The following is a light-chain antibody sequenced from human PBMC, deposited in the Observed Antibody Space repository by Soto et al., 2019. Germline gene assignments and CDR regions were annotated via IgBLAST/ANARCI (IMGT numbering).Light chain of an antibody. V-gene: IGLV2-14*01. Sequence: QSALTQPASVSGSPGQSITISCTGTSSDVGGYNYVSWYQQHPGKAPKLMIYDVSNRPSGVSNRFSGSKSGNTASLTISGLQAEDEADYYCSPYTSSSTPFVFGTGTKLTVL. CDR1: SSDVGGYNY. J-gene: IGLJ1*01. CDR2: DVS. CDR3: SPYTSSSTPFV.